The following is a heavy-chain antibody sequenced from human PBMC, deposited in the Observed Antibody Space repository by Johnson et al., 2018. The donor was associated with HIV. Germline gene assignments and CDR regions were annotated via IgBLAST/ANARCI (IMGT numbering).Heavy chain of an antibody. Sequence: EKLVESGGGLIQPGGSLRLSCAASGFTVSSNYMSWVRQAPGKGLEWVSVIYSGGSTYYADSVKGRFTISRDNSKNTLYLQMNRLRAEDPAVYYCSRGRPNYYDSSGRYVPVAFDIWGQGTMVTVSS. CDR2: IYSGGST. CDR1: GFTVSSNY. V-gene: IGHV3-53*01. J-gene: IGHJ3*02. D-gene: IGHD3-22*01. CDR3: SRGRPNYYDSSGRYVPVAFDI.